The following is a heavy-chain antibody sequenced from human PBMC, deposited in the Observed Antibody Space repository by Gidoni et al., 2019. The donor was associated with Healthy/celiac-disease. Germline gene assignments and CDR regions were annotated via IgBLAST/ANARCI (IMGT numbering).Heavy chain of an antibody. CDR1: GFTFSSYA. V-gene: IGHV3-30-3*01. D-gene: IGHD2-15*01. Sequence: QVQLVESGGGVVQPGRSLRLSCAASGFTFSSYAMHWVRQAPGKGLEWVAVISYDGSNKYYADSVKGRFTISRDNSKNTLYLQMNSLRAEDTAVYYCAREPSSGVLDYWGQGTLVTVSS. J-gene: IGHJ4*02. CDR2: ISYDGSNK. CDR3: AREPSSGVLDY.